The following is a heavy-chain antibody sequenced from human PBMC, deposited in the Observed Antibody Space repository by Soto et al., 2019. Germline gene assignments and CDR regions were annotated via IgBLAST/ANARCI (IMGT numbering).Heavy chain of an antibody. V-gene: IGHV4-59*08. CDR3: ARGGWRQIDY. D-gene: IGHD3-3*01. CDR1: GGSIGSYY. Sequence: QVQLQESGPGLVKPSETLSLTCSVSGGSIGSYYWSWIRQPPGKGLEWIGYIYYSGSTNYNPSLEGRVTMSVDTSKNQFSVKLSSVPAADTAVYYCARGGWRQIDYWGQGTLVTASS. J-gene: IGHJ4*02. CDR2: IYYSGST.